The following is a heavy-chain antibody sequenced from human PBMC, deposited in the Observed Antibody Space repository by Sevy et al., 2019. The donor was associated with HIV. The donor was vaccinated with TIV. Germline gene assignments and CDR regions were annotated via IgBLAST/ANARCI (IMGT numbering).Heavy chain of an antibody. D-gene: IGHD6-6*01. Sequence: AGSLRLSCAASAFTFSSYAMHWVRLAPGKELEWVAIVAYDGSNKHYADSVQGRFTISRDNSKNTLYLQMNSLRAEDTAVYYCVRAFESSSSPGYYYYGMDVCGQRTTVTVSS. CDR2: VAYDGSNK. V-gene: IGHV3-30-3*01. CDR3: VRAFESSSSPGYYYYGMDV. CDR1: AFTFSSYA. J-gene: IGHJ6*02.